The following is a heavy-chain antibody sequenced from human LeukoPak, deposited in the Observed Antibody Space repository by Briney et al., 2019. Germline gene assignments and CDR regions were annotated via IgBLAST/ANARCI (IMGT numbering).Heavy chain of an antibody. V-gene: IGHV4-59*05. Sequence: PSETLSLTCIVSGASISSYYWTWIRQPAGKELEWIGSIYYSGSTYYNPSLKSRVTISVDTSKNQFSLKLSSVTAADTAVYYCARPLGGITGTIAYWGQGTLVTVSS. CDR2: IYYSGST. CDR1: GASISSYY. J-gene: IGHJ4*02. D-gene: IGHD1-7*01. CDR3: ARPLGGITGTIAY.